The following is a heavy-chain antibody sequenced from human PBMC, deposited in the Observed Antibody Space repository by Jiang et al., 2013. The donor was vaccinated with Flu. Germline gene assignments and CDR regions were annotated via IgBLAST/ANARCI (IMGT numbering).Heavy chain of an antibody. V-gene: IGHV4-30-2*04. CDR3: ARGGALAWGIAVAGEDY. J-gene: IGHJ4*02. Sequence: KSRVTISVDTSKNQFSLKLSSVTAADTAVYYCARGGALAWGIAVAGEDYWGQGTLVTVSS. D-gene: IGHD6-19*01.